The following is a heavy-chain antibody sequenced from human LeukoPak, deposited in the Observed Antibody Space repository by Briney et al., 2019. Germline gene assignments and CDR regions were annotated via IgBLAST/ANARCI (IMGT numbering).Heavy chain of an antibody. CDR1: GFTFDDYG. D-gene: IGHD6-6*01. V-gene: IGHV3-74*01. Sequence: GGSLRLSCAASGFTFDDYGMSWVRQAPGKGLVWVSRINSDGSSTTYADSVKGRFTISRDNAKNTLYLQMNSPKAEDTAVYYCASLFLCYGCSRSSDAINTWGQGTMVTVSS. CDR3: ASLFLCYGCSRSSDAINT. J-gene: IGHJ3*02. CDR2: INSDGSST.